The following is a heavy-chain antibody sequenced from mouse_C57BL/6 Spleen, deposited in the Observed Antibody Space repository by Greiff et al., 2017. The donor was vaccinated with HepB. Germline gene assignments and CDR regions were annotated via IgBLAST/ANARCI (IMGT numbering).Heavy chain of an antibody. CDR3: ARGQYGNYDWFAY. V-gene: IGHV1-18*01. J-gene: IGHJ3*01. D-gene: IGHD2-1*01. Sequence: EVQLVESGPELVKPGASVKIPCKASGYTFTDYNMDWVKQSHGKSLEWIGDINPNNGGTIYNQKFKGKATLTVDKSSSTAYMELRSLTSEDTAVYYCARGQYGNYDWFAYWGQGTLVTVSA. CDR1: GYTFTDYN. CDR2: INPNNGGT.